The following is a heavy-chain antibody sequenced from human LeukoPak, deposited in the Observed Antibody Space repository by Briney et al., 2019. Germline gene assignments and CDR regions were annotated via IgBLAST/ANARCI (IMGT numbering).Heavy chain of an antibody. Sequence: PSETLSLTCAVSGGSISSNSYYWGWIRQPPGKGLEWIGNVYYSGSTYYNPSLKSRVTISVDTSKNQFYLKLSSVTAADTAVYYCATGRRSGSYYKPFYYFDYWGQGTLVTVSS. CDR1: GGSISSNSYY. CDR2: VYYSGST. V-gene: IGHV4-39*01. D-gene: IGHD3-10*01. CDR3: ATGRRSGSYYKPFYYFDY. J-gene: IGHJ4*02.